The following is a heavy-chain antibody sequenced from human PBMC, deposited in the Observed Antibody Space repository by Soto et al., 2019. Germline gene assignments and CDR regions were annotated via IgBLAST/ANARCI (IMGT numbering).Heavy chain of an antibody. Sequence: QVQLVQSGAEVKKPGSSVKVSCKASGGTFSSYAISWVRQAPGQGLEWMGGIIPIFGTANYAQKFQGRVTITADKSTSTAYMELSSLRSEDTAVYYCARRSSWYYRSGSYYRSPYYYYGMDVWGQGTTFTVSS. V-gene: IGHV1-69*06. CDR3: ARRSSWYYRSGSYYRSPYYYYGMDV. CDR1: GGTFSSYA. CDR2: IIPIFGTA. D-gene: IGHD3-10*01. J-gene: IGHJ6*02.